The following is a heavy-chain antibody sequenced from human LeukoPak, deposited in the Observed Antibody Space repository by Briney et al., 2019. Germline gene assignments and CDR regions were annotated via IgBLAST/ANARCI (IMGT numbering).Heavy chain of an antibody. CDR1: GGTFSSYA. V-gene: IGHV1-69*06. CDR2: IIPIFGTA. D-gene: IGHD3-9*01. CDR3: ARDYDILTGHNP. Sequence: GSSVKVSFKASGGTFSSYAISWVRQAPGQGLEWMGGIIPIFGTANYAQKFQGRVTITADKSTSTAYMELSSLRSEDTAVYYCARDYDILTGHNPWGQGTLVTVSS. J-gene: IGHJ5*02.